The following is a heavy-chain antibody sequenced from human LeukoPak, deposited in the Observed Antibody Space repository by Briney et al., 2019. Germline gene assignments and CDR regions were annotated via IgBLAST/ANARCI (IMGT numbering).Heavy chain of an antibody. CDR2: INHSGNT. Sequence: SETLSLTCAVYGGSFSGYYWSWTRQPPGKGLEWIGEINHSGNTNYNPSLKSRVTTSVDTSKNQLSLKLSSVTAADTAIYYCARKDFNCSSTSCYDYWGQGTLVTVSS. CDR3: ARKDFNCSSTSCYDY. CDR1: GGSFSGYY. V-gene: IGHV4-34*01. D-gene: IGHD2-2*01. J-gene: IGHJ4*02.